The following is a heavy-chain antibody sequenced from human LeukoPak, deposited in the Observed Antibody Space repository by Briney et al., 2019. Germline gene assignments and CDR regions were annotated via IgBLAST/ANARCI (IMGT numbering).Heavy chain of an antibody. D-gene: IGHD6-13*01. J-gene: IGHJ6*03. Sequence: PGGSLRLSCAASGFTFSSYSMNWVRQAPGKGLEWVSSISSSSSYIYYADSVKGRFTISRDNAKNSLYLQMNSLRAEDTAVYYCARDSYSSSWYSDYYYYYMDVWGKGTTVTVSS. CDR3: ARDSYSSSWYSDYYYYYMDV. CDR2: ISSSSSYI. V-gene: IGHV3-21*01. CDR1: GFTFSSYS.